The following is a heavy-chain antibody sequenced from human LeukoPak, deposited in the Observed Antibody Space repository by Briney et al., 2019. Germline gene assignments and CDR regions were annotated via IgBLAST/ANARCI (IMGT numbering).Heavy chain of an antibody. D-gene: IGHD3-9*01. Sequence: SQTLSLTCTVSGGSISSGGYYWSRIRQHPGTGLEWIGYIYYSGSTYYNPSLKSRVTISVDTSKNQFSLKLSSVTAADTAVYYCARYDILTGPYYYYGMDVWGQGTTVTVSS. V-gene: IGHV4-31*03. J-gene: IGHJ6*02. CDR2: IYYSGST. CDR3: ARYDILTGPYYYYGMDV. CDR1: GGSISSGGYY.